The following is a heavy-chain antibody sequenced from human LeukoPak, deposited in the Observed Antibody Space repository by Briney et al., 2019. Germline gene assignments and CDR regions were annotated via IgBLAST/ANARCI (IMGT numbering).Heavy chain of an antibody. CDR2: IYTSGST. D-gene: IGHD3-10*01. CDR3: ARGDGSGSYYNGPFDY. J-gene: IGHJ4*02. Sequence: SETLSLTCTVSGGSISSYYWSWIRQPAGKGLEWIGRIYTSGSTNYNPSLKSRVTMSVDTSKNQFTLKLSSVTAADTAVYYCARGDGSGSYYNGPFDYWGQGTLVTVSS. V-gene: IGHV4-4*07. CDR1: GGSISSYY.